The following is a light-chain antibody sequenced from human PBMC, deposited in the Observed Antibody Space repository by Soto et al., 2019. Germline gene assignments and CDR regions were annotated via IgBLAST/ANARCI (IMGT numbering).Light chain of an antibody. J-gene: IGKJ1*01. CDR1: QSVSSTS. CDR3: QQYGSSTGT. Sequence: EIVLTQSPGTLSLSPGERATLSCRASQSVSSTSFAWYQHKPGQAPRLLIHGGSTRATGTPDRFSGSVSGTDLTLTISRLEPEDFAVYYCQQYGSSTGTFGQGTKVE. V-gene: IGKV3-20*01. CDR2: GGS.